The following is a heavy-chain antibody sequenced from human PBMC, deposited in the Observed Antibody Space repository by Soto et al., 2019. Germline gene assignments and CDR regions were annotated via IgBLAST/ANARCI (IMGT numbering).Heavy chain of an antibody. CDR2: ISYDGSNK. CDR3: AKDGPYDTTLGAFDI. Sequence: GGSLRLSCAASGFTFSSYDMHWVRQAPGKGLEWVAVISYDGSNKYYADSVKGRFTISRDNSKNTLYLQMNSLRAEDTAVYYCAKDGPYDTTLGAFDIWGQGTMVTVS. J-gene: IGHJ3*02. CDR1: GFTFSSYD. D-gene: IGHD3-22*01. V-gene: IGHV3-30*18.